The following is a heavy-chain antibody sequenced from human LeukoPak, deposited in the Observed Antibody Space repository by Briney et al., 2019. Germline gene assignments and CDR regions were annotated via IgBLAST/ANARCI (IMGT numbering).Heavy chain of an antibody. Sequence: PSETLSLTCTVSGVSIRSSSYYWGWIRQPPGKGLEWIGTIYYSGDTYYNPSLKSRVTISLDTSKNQFSLKLSSVTAADTAVYYCATFGENSGWFSFDYWGQGTLVTVSS. V-gene: IGHV4-39*01. D-gene: IGHD6-19*01. J-gene: IGHJ4*02. CDR1: GVSIRSSSYY. CDR3: ATFGENSGWFSFDY. CDR2: IYYSGDT.